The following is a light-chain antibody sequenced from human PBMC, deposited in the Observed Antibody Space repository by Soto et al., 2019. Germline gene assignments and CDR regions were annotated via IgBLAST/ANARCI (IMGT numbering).Light chain of an antibody. CDR1: NNDIGTSDL. CDR3: CSYSGSGTYV. Sequence: QSVLTQPASVSGSPGQSITVSCTDTNNDIGTSDLVSWYQQHPGKGPKLIIYDANKRPSGVSNRLSGSTSGNTASLTISGLQAEDVADYFCCSYSGSGTYVFGTGTKVPVL. V-gene: IGLV2-23*01. J-gene: IGLJ1*01. CDR2: DAN.